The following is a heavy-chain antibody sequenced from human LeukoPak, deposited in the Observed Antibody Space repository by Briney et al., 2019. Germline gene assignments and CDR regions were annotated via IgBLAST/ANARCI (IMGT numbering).Heavy chain of an antibody. J-gene: IGHJ4*02. CDR1: GYTFTSYG. D-gene: IGHD1-26*01. Sequence: GASVKVSCKASGYTFTSYGISWVRQAPGQGLEWMGWISAYNGNTNYAQKLQGRVTMTTDTSTSTAYMELRSLRSDDTAVYYCARARGLGWELPGTIDYWGQGTLVTVSS. CDR3: ARARGLGWELPGTIDY. V-gene: IGHV1-18*01. CDR2: ISAYNGNT.